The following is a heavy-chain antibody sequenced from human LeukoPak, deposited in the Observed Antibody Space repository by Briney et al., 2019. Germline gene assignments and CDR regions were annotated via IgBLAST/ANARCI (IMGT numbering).Heavy chain of an antibody. J-gene: IGHJ4*02. Sequence: PGGSLRLSCAASGFTFDDYAMHWVRQAPGKGLEWVSGISWNSGYIGYEDSVKGRFTISRDNAKNSLYLQMNSLRAEDTAVYYCIVLAVTGTFGFDYWGQGTLVTVSS. CDR3: IVLAVTGTFGFDY. V-gene: IGHV3-9*01. CDR1: GFTFDDYA. D-gene: IGHD6-19*01. CDR2: ISWNSGYI.